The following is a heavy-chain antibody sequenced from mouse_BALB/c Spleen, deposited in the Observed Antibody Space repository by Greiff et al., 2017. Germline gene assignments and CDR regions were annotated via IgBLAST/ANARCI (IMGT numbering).Heavy chain of an antibody. CDR1: GYTFTDYA. Sequence: VQLVESGPELVRPGVSVKISCKGSGYTFTDYAMHWVKQSHAKSLEWIGVISTYYGNTNYNQKFKGKATMTVDKSSSTAYMELARLTSEDSAIYYCARSGAITTVVEFDYWGQGTTLTVSS. CDR3: ARSGAITTVVEFDY. D-gene: IGHD1-1*01. J-gene: IGHJ2*01. V-gene: IGHV1-67*01. CDR2: ISTYYGNT.